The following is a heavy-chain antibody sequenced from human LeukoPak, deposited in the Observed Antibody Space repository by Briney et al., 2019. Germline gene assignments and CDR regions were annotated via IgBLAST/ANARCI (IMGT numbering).Heavy chain of an antibody. J-gene: IGHJ3*02. CDR3: ARHSVRRSKDGDYEPGAFDI. D-gene: IGHD4-17*01. CDR1: GYSFTSYW. CDR2: IYPGDSDT. V-gene: IGHV5-51*01. Sequence: GESLKISCKGSGYSFTSYWIGWVRQMPGKGLEWMGIIYPGDSDTRYSPSFQGQVTISADKSISTAYLQWSSLKASDTAMYYCARHSVRRSKDGDYEPGAFDIWGQGTMVTVSS.